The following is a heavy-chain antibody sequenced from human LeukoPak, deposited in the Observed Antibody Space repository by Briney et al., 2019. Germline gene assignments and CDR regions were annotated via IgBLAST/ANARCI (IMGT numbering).Heavy chain of an antibody. CDR1: GYSITSGYY. CDR2: FYHSGST. J-gene: IGHJ4*02. Sequence: SETLSLTCTVSGYSITSGYYWGWIRQSPGKGLEWIGRFYHSGSTYYNPSLKSRVTLSVDTSKDQFSLRLSSVTAADTAVYYCARGPWADSSGWFLWGQGTLVTVSS. CDR3: ARGPWADSSGWFL. D-gene: IGHD6-19*01. V-gene: IGHV4-38-2*02.